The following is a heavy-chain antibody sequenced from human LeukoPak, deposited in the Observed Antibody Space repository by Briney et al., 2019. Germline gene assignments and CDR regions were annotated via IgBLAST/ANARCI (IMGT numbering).Heavy chain of an antibody. V-gene: IGHV1-69*13. CDR3: ARSDYEDYDFWSGWGSAFDI. CDR1: GGTFSIYA. Sequence: GASVTVSCKASGGTFSIYAISWVRQAPGQGLEWMGGIIPIFGTANYAQKFQGRVTITADESTSTAYMELSSLRSEDTAVYYCARSDYEDYDFWSGWGSAFDIWGQGTMVTVSS. J-gene: IGHJ3*02. CDR2: IIPIFGTA. D-gene: IGHD3-3*01.